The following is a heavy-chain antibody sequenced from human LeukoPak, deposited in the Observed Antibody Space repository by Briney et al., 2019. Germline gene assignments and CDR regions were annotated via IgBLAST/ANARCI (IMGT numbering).Heavy chain of an antibody. CDR1: GVSFDDYY. D-gene: IGHD4-17*01. V-gene: IGHV4-34*01. J-gene: IGHJ4*02. Sequence: SETLSLTCAVSGVSFDDYYWAWVRQTPGKGLEWIGEINHSGYTNDSPSLKSRVTLSIDTSGKQFSLNLRSVTVADAGIYYCTRMTTGHDYWGQGTLVTVSS. CDR2: INHSGYT. CDR3: TRMTTGHDY.